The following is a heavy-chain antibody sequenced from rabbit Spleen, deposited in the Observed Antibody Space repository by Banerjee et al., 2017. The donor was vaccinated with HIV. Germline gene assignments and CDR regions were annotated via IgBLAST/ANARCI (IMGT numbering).Heavy chain of an antibody. CDR1: GFDFSSNA. V-gene: IGHV1S45*01. CDR3: ARDLVAVIGWNFNL. J-gene: IGHJ4*01. Sequence: QEQLVESGGGLVQPEGSLTLTCKASGFDFSSNAMCWVRQTPGKGPEWIACIDTGSSGFTYFATWAKGRFTCSKTSSTTVTLQMTRLTAADTATYFCARDLVAVIGWNFNLWGQGTLVTVS. CDR2: IDTGSSGFT. D-gene: IGHD1-1*01.